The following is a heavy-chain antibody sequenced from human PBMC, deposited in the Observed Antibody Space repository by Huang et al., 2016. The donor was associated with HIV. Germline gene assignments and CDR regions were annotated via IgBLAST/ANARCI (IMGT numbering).Heavy chain of an antibody. CDR2: ISKTRGAT. Sequence: EVQLVESGGGLAQPGGSLRLPCVASGYTFSTYSMNWVRQAPGKVLEWVSYISKTRGATSYAESVKGRFTVSRDNVKNSLYLQMNRLRVEDTAMYYCVRDSSSGLQLRYWGQGALVIVS. D-gene: IGHD3-22*01. J-gene: IGHJ4*02. V-gene: IGHV3-48*01. CDR3: VRDSSSGLQLRY. CDR1: GYTFSTYS.